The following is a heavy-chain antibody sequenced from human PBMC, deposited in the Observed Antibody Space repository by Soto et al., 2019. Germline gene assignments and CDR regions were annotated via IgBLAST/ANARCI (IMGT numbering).Heavy chain of an antibody. Sequence: SETLSLTCTVSGGSISSYYWSWIRQPPGKGLEWIGYIYYSGSTNYNPSLKSRVTISVDTSKNQFSLKLSSVTAADTAVYYCATFSYSNYYFDYWGQGPLVTVSS. V-gene: IGHV4-59*08. CDR2: IYYSGST. J-gene: IGHJ4*02. CDR3: ATFSYSNYYFDY. CDR1: GGSISSYY. D-gene: IGHD4-4*01.